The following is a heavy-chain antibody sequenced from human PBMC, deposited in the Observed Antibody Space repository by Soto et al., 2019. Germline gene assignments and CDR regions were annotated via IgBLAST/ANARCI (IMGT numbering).Heavy chain of an antibody. V-gene: IGHV3-23*01. D-gene: IGHD2-15*01. J-gene: IGHJ4*02. CDR2: ISGSGAAT. Sequence: EVQLLESGGTLVQPGGSLRLSCAASGLTFRNYAMSWVRQAPGKGLEWVSLISGSGAATYYADSVKGRFTISRDNSKNTLNLHMNSLRVEDTAVYYCAKARGYCSDGVCYIYEDWGQGTLVTVSS. CDR3: AKARGYCSDGVCYIYED. CDR1: GLTFRNYA.